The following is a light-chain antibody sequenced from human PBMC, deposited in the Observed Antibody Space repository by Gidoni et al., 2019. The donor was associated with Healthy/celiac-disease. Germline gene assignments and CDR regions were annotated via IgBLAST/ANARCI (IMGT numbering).Light chain of an antibody. CDR3: SSNTSSSTHV. J-gene: IGLJ1*01. Sequence: QSALTQPASVSGSPGQSITISCTGTSSDVGGYNYVSCYQQHPGKAPKLMIYDVSNRPSGVSTRFSGSKSGNTASLTISGLQAEDEADYYCSSNTSSSTHVFGTGTKVTVL. CDR1: SSDVGGYNY. CDR2: DVS. V-gene: IGLV2-14*01.